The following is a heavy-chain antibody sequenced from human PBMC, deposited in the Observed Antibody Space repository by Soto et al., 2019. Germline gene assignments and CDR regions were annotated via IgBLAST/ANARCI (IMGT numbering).Heavy chain of an antibody. CDR2: ISYDGNNR. CDR1: GVSGFSFSSYG. Sequence: QLQVVESGGGVVQPGRSLRLSGAASGVSGFSFSSYGFHWVHQAPGKGLEWVAVISYDGNNRHFADSVKARFTVSRGNVQITVYLAMNMVRPEETAVYYCATGRMVTSYCYGMDDWGQGTMVTVSS. CDR3: ATGRMVTSYCYGMDD. V-gene: IGHV3-30*03. D-gene: IGHD5-18*01. J-gene: IGHJ6*02.